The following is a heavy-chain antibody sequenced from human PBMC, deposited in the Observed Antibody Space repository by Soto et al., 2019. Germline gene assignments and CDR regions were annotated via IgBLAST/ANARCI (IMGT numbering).Heavy chain of an antibody. J-gene: IGHJ3*02. CDR3: AKGYGGMITFGGVIVDAFDI. CDR2: ISGSGGST. CDR1: GFTFSSYA. V-gene: IGHV3-23*01. Sequence: EVQLLESGGGLVQPGGSLRLSCAASGFTFSSYAMSWVRQAPGKGLEWVSAISGSGGSTYYADSVKGRFTISRDNSKNMLYLQMNSLRAEDTAVYYCAKGYGGMITFGGVIVDAFDIWGQGTMVTVSS. D-gene: IGHD3-16*02.